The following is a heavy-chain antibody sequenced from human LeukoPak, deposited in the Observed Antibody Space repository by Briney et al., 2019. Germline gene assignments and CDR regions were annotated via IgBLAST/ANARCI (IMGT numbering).Heavy chain of an antibody. CDR2: ISGSGGST. J-gene: IGHJ4*02. CDR3: AKDSLRSVICD. Sequence: GGSLRLSCAASGFTFSSYAMSWVRQAPGKGLEWVSAISGSGGSTYYADSVKGRFTISRDNSKNTPYLQMNSLRAEDTAVYYCAKDSLRSVICDWGQGTLVTVSS. V-gene: IGHV3-23*01. D-gene: IGHD3-16*02. CDR1: GFTFSSYA.